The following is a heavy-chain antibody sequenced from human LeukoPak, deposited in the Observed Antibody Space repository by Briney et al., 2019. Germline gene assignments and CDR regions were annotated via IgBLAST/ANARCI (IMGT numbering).Heavy chain of an antibody. CDR2: MYYSGST. D-gene: IGHD3-10*01. J-gene: IGHJ5*02. V-gene: IGHV4-39*01. Sequence: PSETLSLTCIVSGGSISSSSYYWGWIRQPPGKGLEWIGSMYYSGSTYYNPSLKSRVTLSVDTSKNQFSLKLSSATAADTAVYYCARITIEWFDPWGQGTLVTVSS. CDR1: GGSISSSSYY. CDR3: ARITIEWFDP.